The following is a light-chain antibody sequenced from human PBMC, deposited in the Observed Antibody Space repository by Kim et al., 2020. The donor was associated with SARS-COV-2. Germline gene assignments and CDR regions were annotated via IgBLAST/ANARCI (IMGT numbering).Light chain of an antibody. V-gene: IGKV3-20*01. CDR2: GAS. Sequence: EIVLTQSPGTLSLSPGERATLSCRASQSVRNNYLAWYQQKPGQAPRLLIYGASNRATGIPDRFSVSGSGTDFTLTISRLEPEDFALYYCQHYGSSLFTFGPGTKVDIK. CDR3: QHYGSSLFT. J-gene: IGKJ3*01. CDR1: QSVRNNY.